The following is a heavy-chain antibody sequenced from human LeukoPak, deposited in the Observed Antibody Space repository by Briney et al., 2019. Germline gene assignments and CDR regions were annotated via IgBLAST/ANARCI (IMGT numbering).Heavy chain of an antibody. J-gene: IGHJ6*02. Sequence: AYNCNTNYAQKLQGRVTMTTDTSTSTAYMELRSLRSDDTAVYYCARDGGSGYYYYYYGMDVWGQGTTVTVSS. CDR2: AYNCNT. CDR3: ARDGGSGYYYYYYGMDV. D-gene: IGHD2-15*01. V-gene: IGHV1-18*01.